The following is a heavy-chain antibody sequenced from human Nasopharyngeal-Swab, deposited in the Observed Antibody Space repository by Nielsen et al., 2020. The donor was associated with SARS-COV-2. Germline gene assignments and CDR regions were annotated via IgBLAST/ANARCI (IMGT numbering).Heavy chain of an antibody. J-gene: IGHJ5*02. CDR2: MNPNSGNT. V-gene: IGHV1-18*01. D-gene: IGHD3-10*01. Sequence: WVRQAPGQGLEWMGWMNPNSGNTDYAQKLQGRVTMTTDTSTSTAYMELRSLRSDDTAVYYCARDWGYYYGSGSYFLPNNWFDPWGQGTLVTVSS. CDR3: ARDWGYYYGSGSYFLPNNWFDP.